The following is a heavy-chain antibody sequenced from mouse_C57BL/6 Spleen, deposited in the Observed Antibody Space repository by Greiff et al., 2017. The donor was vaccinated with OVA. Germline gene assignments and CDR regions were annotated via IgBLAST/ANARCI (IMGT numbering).Heavy chain of an antibody. J-gene: IGHJ1*03. V-gene: IGHV3-6*01. CDR2: ISYDGSN. CDR1: GYSITSGYY. Sequence: EVKLLESGPGLVKPSQSLSLTCSVTGYSITSGYYWNWLRQFPGNKLEWMGYISYDGSNNYNPSLKNRFSITRDTSKNQFFLKLNSVTTEDTAIYYCARGGTGWYFDVWGTGTTVTVSS. D-gene: IGHD4-1*01. CDR3: ARGGTGWYFDV.